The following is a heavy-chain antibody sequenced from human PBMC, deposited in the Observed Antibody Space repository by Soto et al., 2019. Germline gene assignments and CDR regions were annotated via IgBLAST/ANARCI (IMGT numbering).Heavy chain of an antibody. D-gene: IGHD6-13*01. J-gene: IGHJ5*02. CDR2: IIPLFGTT. V-gene: IGHV1-69*01. CDR1: GGNFTNYG. Sequence: QVQLVQSGAELKKTGSSVKVSCKASGGNFTNYGISWVRQAPGQGLEWMGGIIPLFGTTNYAQKFRGRVTVTADESTSTAYMELNSLRSEDTAIYFCARARGTSWYNWFDPWGQGTLVTVSS. CDR3: ARARGTSWYNWFDP.